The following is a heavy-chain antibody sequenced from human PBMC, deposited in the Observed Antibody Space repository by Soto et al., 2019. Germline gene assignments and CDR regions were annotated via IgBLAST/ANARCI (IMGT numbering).Heavy chain of an antibody. D-gene: IGHD5-12*01. CDR1: GGSIDTFY. CDR3: AREGSYSAYNFAHGIQLWSFDF. Sequence: SETLSLTCTVSGGSIDTFYWSWVRQPAGNGLEWIGRIFSSGSTSFNPSLESRVAMSVDTSKNHFSLNLSSVTAADMAVYYCAREGSYSAYNFAHGIQLWSFDFWGQGALVTVSS. CDR2: IFSSGST. J-gene: IGHJ4*02. V-gene: IGHV4-4*07.